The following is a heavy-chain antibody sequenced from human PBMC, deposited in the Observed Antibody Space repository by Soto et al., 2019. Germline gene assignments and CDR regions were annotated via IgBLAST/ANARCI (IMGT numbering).Heavy chain of an antibody. D-gene: IGHD6-19*01. CDR1: GFTFSSYS. CDR3: AVGIAVARGYFDL. J-gene: IGHJ2*01. V-gene: IGHV3-48*01. CDR2: ISHNSDSI. Sequence: EEHLVESGGGLVQPGGSLRLSCAASGFTFSSYSMNWVRQAPGKGLEWLSYISHNSDSIHYADSVEGRFTISRDNAKNSLYLEMNSLRVEDTAVYYCAVGIAVARGYFDLWGRGSLVTVSS.